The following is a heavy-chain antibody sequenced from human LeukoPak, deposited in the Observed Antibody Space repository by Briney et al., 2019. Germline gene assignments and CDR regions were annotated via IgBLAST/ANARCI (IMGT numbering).Heavy chain of an antibody. CDR3: ARDSDSSGYCDY. V-gene: IGHV3-21*01. D-gene: IGHD3-22*01. CDR1: GFTFSSYS. Sequence: GGSLRLSCAASGFTFSSYSMNWVRQAPGKGLEWVSSISSSSSYIYYADSVKGRFTISRDNAKNSLYLQMNSLRAEDTAVYYCARDSDSSGYCDYWDQGTLVTVSS. CDR2: ISSSSSYI. J-gene: IGHJ4*02.